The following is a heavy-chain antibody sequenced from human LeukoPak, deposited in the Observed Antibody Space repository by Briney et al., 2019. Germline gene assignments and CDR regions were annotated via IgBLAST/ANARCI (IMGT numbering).Heavy chain of an antibody. CDR3: ARSAAAQSTYDY. D-gene: IGHD6-13*01. Sequence: SETLSLTCAVYGGSFSGYYWSWIRRPPGKGLEWIGEINHSGSTNYNPSLKSRVTISADTSKNQFSLKLSSVTAADTAVYYCARSAAAQSTYDYWGQGTLVTVSS. V-gene: IGHV4-34*01. J-gene: IGHJ4*02. CDR1: GGSFSGYY. CDR2: INHSGST.